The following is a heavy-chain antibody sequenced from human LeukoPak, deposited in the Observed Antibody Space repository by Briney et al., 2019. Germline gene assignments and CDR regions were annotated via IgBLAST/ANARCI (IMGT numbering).Heavy chain of an antibody. J-gene: IGHJ4*02. CDR3: ARDLGSGWTFAEFDY. D-gene: IGHD6-19*01. V-gene: IGHV3-21*01. CDR1: GFTFSSYS. Sequence: PGGSLRLSCAASGFTFSSYSMNWVRQAPEKGLEWVSSISSSSSYIYYADSVKGRFTISRDNAKNSLYLQMNSLRAEDTAVYYCARDLGSGWTFAEFDYWGQGTLVTVSS. CDR2: ISSSSSYI.